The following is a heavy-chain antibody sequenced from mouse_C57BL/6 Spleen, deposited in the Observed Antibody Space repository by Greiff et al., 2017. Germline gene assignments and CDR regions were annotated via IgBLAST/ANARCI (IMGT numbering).Heavy chain of an antibody. Sequence: EVKVVESGGDLVKPGGSLKLSCAASGFTFSSYGMSWVRQTPDKRLEWVATISSGGSYTYYPDSVKGRFTISRDNAKNTLYLQMSSLKSEDTAMYYCARHIAPSSYVDYWGQGTTLTVSS. CDR2: ISSGGSYT. CDR3: ARHIAPSSYVDY. CDR1: GFTFSSYG. J-gene: IGHJ2*01. V-gene: IGHV5-6*01.